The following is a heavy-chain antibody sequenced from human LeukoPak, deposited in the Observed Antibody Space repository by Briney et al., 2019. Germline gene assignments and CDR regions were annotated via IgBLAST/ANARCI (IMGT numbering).Heavy chain of an antibody. V-gene: IGHV3-48*03. Sequence: PGGSLKLSCAASGFTFIDFGVNWVRQAPGKGLEWVSYISGSGTTIYYADSVKGRFAISRDNVKNSLSLQMNSLRAEDTAVYYCARSAYAYSFDHWGQGTLVSVSS. D-gene: IGHD4-11*01. CDR1: GFTFIDFG. CDR2: ISGSGTTI. J-gene: IGHJ5*02. CDR3: ARSAYAYSFDH.